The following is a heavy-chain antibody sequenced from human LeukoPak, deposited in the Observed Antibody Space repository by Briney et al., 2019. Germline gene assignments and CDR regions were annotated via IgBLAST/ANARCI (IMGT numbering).Heavy chain of an antibody. Sequence: GGSLRLSCAASGFSFSNNWMSWVRQAPGKGLEWVANINQDGSQKYYVDSVKGRFTISRDNAKNSLYLQMDSPRADDAAVYYCARETVQASDIWGQGTMVTVSS. V-gene: IGHV3-7*01. J-gene: IGHJ3*02. CDR2: INQDGSQK. CDR1: GFSFSNNW. CDR3: ARETVQASDI.